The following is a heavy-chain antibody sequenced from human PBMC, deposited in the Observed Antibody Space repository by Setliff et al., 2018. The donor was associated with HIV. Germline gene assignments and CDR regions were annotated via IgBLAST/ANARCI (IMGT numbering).Heavy chain of an antibody. D-gene: IGHD1-26*01. V-gene: IGHV4-59*03. Sequence: SETLSLTCTVSDGSFSSDYWTWIRQTPGKGLEWIGYIYYSGSTKYNPSLTSRVTMSEETSKNQFSLKLKSVTAADTAIYFCARGKGGLVGPAEFDYWGPGTLVTVSS. CDR1: DGSFSSDY. CDR2: IYYSGST. CDR3: ARGKGGLVGPAEFDY. J-gene: IGHJ4*02.